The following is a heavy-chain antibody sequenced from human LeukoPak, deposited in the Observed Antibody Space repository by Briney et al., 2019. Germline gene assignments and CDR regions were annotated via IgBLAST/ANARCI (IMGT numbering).Heavy chain of an antibody. J-gene: IGHJ4*02. V-gene: IGHV4-34*01. D-gene: IGHD4-23*01. CDR1: GGSFSGYY. CDR3: AREDYGGNSGFDY. CDR2: INHSGST. Sequence: LETLSLTCAVYGGSFSGYYWSWIRQPPGKGLEWIGEINHSGSTNYNPSLKSRVTISVDTSKNQFSLKLSSVTAADTAVYYCAREDYGGNSGFDYWGQGTLVTVSS.